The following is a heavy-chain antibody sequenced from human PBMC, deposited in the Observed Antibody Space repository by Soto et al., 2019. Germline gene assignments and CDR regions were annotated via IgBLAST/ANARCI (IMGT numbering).Heavy chain of an antibody. D-gene: IGHD5-12*01. V-gene: IGHV3-48*02. CDR3: ARDSEMATINYYYHYCKDF. CDR2: ISSSSSTI. J-gene: IGHJ6*02. CDR1: GFTFSSYS. Sequence: SGGSLRLSCAASGFTFSSYSMNWVRQAPGKGLEWVSYISSSSSTIYYADSVKGRFTISRDNAKNSLYLQMNSLRDEDTAVYYCARDSEMATINYYYHYCKDFSAQGTTVTVSS.